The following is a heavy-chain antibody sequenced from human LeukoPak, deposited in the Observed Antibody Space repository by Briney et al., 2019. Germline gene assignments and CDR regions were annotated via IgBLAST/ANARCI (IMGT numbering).Heavy chain of an antibody. CDR2: IYYSGST. V-gene: IGHV4-59*01. CDR1: GGSISSYY. D-gene: IGHD6-13*01. Sequence: SETLSLTCTVSGGSISSYYWSWIRQPPGKGLEWIGYIYYSGSTNYNPSLKSRVTISVDTSKNQFSLKLSSVTAADTAVYYCAWGYSSSWYPPFFDYWGQGTLVTVSS. J-gene: IGHJ4*02. CDR3: AWGYSSSWYPPFFDY.